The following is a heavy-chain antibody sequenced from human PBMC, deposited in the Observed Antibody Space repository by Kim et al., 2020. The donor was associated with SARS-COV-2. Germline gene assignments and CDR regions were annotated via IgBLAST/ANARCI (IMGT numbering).Heavy chain of an antibody. J-gene: IGHJ4*02. D-gene: IGHD2-21*02. Sequence: SVKVSCKASGGTFSSYAISWVRQAPGQGLEWMGGIIPIFGTSNYAQKFQGRVTITADKSTSTAYMELSSLRSEDTAVYYCARDTPVGYCGGDCYPLWGQGTLVTVSS. V-gene: IGHV1-69*06. CDR3: ARDTPVGYCGGDCYPL. CDR2: IIPIFGTS. CDR1: GGTFSSYA.